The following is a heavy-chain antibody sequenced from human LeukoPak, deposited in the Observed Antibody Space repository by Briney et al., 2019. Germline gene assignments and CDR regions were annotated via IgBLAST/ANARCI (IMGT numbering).Heavy chain of an antibody. V-gene: IGHV1-18*01. D-gene: IGHD2-2*01. CDR1: GYTFTSYG. Sequence: GASVKVSCKASGYTFTSYGISWVRQAPGQGLEWMGWISAYNGNTNYAQKPQGRVTMTTDTSTSTAYMELRSLRSDDTAVYYCARDCSSTSCPPPAGGFDIWGQGTMVTVSS. J-gene: IGHJ3*02. CDR2: ISAYNGNT. CDR3: ARDCSSTSCPPPAGGFDI.